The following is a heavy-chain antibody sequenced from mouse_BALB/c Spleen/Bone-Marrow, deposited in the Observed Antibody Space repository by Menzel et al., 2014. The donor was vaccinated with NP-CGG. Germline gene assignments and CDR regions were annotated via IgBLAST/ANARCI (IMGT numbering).Heavy chain of an antibody. CDR1: GFTFTDYY. J-gene: IGHJ1*01. D-gene: IGHD2-4*01. CDR3: AREIINDYHWYFDV. Sequence: DVKLVESGGGLVQPGGSLRLSCATSGFTFTDYYMSWVRQPPGKALEWLGFIRNKANGYTTEYSASVKGRFTVSRDNSQSILYLQMNTLRAGDSATYYCAREIINDYHWYFDVWGAGTTVTVSS. V-gene: IGHV7-3*02. CDR2: IRNKANGYTT.